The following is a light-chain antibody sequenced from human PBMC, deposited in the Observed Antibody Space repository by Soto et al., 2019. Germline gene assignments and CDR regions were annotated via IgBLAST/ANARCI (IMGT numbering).Light chain of an antibody. CDR3: SSYAGRNNLV. CDR1: SSAVGGYNS. V-gene: IGLV2-8*01. J-gene: IGLJ2*01. CDR2: EVT. Sequence: QSALTQPPSASGSPGQSVTISCTGTSSAVGGYNSVSWYQQHPGKAPKLMIYEVTKRPSGVPDRFSGSKSGNTASLTVSGLQAEDEADYYCSSYAGRNNLVFGGGTKLTVL.